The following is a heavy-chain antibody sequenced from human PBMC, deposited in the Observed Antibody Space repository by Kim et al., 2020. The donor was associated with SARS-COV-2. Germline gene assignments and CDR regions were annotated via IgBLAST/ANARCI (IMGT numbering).Heavy chain of an antibody. Sequence: SQTLSLTCAISGDSVSSNSAAWNWIRQSPSRGLEWLGRTYYRSKWYNDYAVSVKSRITINPDTSKNQFSLQLNSVTPEDTAVYYCARERRIGIAAAGTIGFYYYYYGMDVWGQGTTVTVSS. J-gene: IGHJ6*02. V-gene: IGHV6-1*01. CDR2: TYYRSKWYN. CDR3: ARERRIGIAAAGTIGFYYYYYGMDV. CDR1: GDSVSSNSAA. D-gene: IGHD6-13*01.